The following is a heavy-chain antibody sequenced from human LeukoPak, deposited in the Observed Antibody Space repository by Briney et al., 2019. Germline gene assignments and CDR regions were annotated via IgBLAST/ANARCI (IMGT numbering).Heavy chain of an antibody. CDR3: ARYFGDPQGMDV. CDR1: GGSISSSSYY. CDR2: IYYSGST. Sequence: SETLSLTCTVSGGSISSSSYYWGWIRQPPGKGLEWIGSIYYSGSTYYNPSLKSRVTISVDTSKNQFSLKLSSVTAADTAVYYCARYFGDPQGMDVWGQGTTVTVSS. J-gene: IGHJ6*02. D-gene: IGHD3-10*01. V-gene: IGHV4-39*01.